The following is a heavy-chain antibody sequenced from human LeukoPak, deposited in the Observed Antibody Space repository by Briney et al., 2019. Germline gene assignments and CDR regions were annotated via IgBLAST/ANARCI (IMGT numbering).Heavy chain of an antibody. CDR3: AKGQWLPVFDF. J-gene: IGHJ4*02. CDR2: FHNSGTS. D-gene: IGHD3-22*01. CDR1: DDSISDYY. Sequence: SETLSLTCTVSDDSISDYYRGWIRQPPGKGLEWIGYFHNSGTSTYNPALKSRVTISADTSKNQFSLKLNSLTTADTAVYYCAKGQWLPVFDFWGQGTLVTVSS. V-gene: IGHV4-59*01.